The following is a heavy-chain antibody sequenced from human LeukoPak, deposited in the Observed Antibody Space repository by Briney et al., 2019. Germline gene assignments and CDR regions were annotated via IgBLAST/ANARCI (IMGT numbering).Heavy chain of an antibody. D-gene: IGHD2-15*01. CDR3: AKQGYCSGGSCYSTSYYFDY. Sequence: GGSLRLSCAASGFTFDDYAMHWVRQAPGKGLEWVSGISGSGGSTYYADSVKGRFTISRDNSKSTLYLQMNSLRAEDTAVYYCAKQGYCSGGSCYSTSYYFDYWGQGTLVTVSS. V-gene: IGHV3-23*01. CDR2: ISGSGGST. CDR1: GFTFDDYA. J-gene: IGHJ4*02.